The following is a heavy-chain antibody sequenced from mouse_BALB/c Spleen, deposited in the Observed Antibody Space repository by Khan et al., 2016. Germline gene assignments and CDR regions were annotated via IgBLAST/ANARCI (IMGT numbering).Heavy chain of an antibody. CDR1: GFNIKDTY. D-gene: IGHD1-1*01. Sequence: VQLQQSGAELVKPGASVKLSCTASGFNIKDTYMHWVKQRPEQGLEWIGRIDPANGTTKYDPKFQGKATITADTSSKTAYLQPSSLTSEDTAVYYCARKGSEYIYAMDYWGQGTTVTVSS. CDR3: ARKGSEYIYAMDY. V-gene: IGHV14-3*02. J-gene: IGHJ4*01. CDR2: IDPANGTT.